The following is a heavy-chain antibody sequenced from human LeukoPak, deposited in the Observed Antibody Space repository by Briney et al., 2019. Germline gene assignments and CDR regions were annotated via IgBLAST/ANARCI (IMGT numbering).Heavy chain of an antibody. Sequence: GGSLRLSCAASRFTFSSYAMNWVHQAPGKGLEWVSVISGGGGSTYYADSVKGRFTISRDNSKNTLYLQMNSLRADDTAVYYCARSPTAINGYFDPWGQGTLVTVSS. CDR3: ARSPTAINGYFDP. CDR2: ISGGGGST. D-gene: IGHD2-2*01. J-gene: IGHJ5*02. V-gene: IGHV3-23*01. CDR1: RFTFSSYA.